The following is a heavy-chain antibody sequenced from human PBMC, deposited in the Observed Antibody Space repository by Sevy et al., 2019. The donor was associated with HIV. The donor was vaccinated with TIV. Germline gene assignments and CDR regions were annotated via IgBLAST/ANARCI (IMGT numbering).Heavy chain of an antibody. CDR1: GFTFSSYA. CDR2: ISGSGGST. Sequence: GGSLRLSCAASGFTFSSYAMSWVRQAPGKGLEWVSAISGSGGSTYYADSVKGRFTISRDNSKNTLYLQMNSLRAEDTAVYYCAKDGAVVPAALTDPWGQGTLVTVSS. V-gene: IGHV3-23*01. D-gene: IGHD2-2*01. J-gene: IGHJ5*02. CDR3: AKDGAVVPAALTDP.